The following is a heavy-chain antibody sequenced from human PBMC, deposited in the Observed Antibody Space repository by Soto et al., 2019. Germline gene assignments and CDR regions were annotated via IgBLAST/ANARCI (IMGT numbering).Heavy chain of an antibody. Sequence: ESLKISCTVSGGSISSYYWSWIRQPPGKGLEWIGYIYYSGSTNYNPSLKNRVTISVDTSKNQFSLKLRSVTAADTAVYYCARDRARRDGYNYGMDVWGQGTTVTVSS. CDR3: ARDRARRDGYNYGMDV. V-gene: IGHV4-59*01. CDR1: GGSISSYY. CDR2: IYYSGST. J-gene: IGHJ6*02.